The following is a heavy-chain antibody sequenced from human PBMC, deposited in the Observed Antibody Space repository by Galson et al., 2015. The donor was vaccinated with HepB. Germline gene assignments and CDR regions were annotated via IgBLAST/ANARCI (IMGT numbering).Heavy chain of an antibody. Sequence: SLRLSCAASGFTFSNAWMSWVRQAPGKGLEWVGHIKSKTDGGTTDYAAPVKGRFTISRDDSKNTLYLQMNSLKTEDTAVYYCTTPPLWFGELFNDYWGQGTLVTVSS. CDR2: IKSKTDGGTT. J-gene: IGHJ4*02. V-gene: IGHV3-15*01. CDR1: GFTFSNAW. D-gene: IGHD3-10*01. CDR3: TTPPLWFGELFNDY.